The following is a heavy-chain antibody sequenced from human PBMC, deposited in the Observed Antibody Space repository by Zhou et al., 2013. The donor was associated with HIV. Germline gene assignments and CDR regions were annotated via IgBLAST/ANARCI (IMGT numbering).Heavy chain of an antibody. J-gene: IGHJ5*02. CDR3: ALSGGGSARVAGGGFWFDP. D-gene: IGHD2-15*01. V-gene: IGHV1-69*13. Sequence: QVQLVQSGAEVKKPGSSVKVSCKASGGTFSSYAISWVRQAPGQGLEWMGRIIPIFGTANYAQKFQGRVTITADESTSTAYMELSSLRSEDTAVYYCALSGGGSARVAGGGFWFDPWGQGTLVHRLL. CDR1: GGTFSSYA. CDR2: IIPIFGTA.